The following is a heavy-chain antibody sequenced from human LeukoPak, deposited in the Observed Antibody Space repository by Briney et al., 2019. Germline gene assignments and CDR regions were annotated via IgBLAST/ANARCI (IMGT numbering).Heavy chain of an antibody. CDR1: GFTVSSNF. D-gene: IGHD6-19*01. V-gene: IGHV3-53*01. J-gene: IGHJ4*02. CDR3: ATWPGGWYGEDS. Sequence: GGSLRLSCAASGFTVSSNFMSWVRQAPGKGLEWVSVIFGGGSTYYAESVKGRFTISRDTSKNTLHLQMNSLRAEDTAVYYCATWPGGWYGEDSWGQGTLVTVSS. CDR2: IFGGGST.